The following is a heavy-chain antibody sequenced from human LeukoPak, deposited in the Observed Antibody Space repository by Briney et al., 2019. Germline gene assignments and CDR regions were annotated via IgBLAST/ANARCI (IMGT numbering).Heavy chain of an antibody. D-gene: IGHD3-3*01. Sequence: GWSLRLSCVASGFSFSLYAMTWVGQAPGKGLEWVSLISGTGFNKHYADSVKGRFTISRDNSKNTLYLQVNSLRADNTAVYYWAKTRSQRSGYYAYVDEWGQGTLVTVSS. CDR3: AKTRSQRSGYYAYVDE. V-gene: IGHV3-23*01. J-gene: IGHJ4*02. CDR1: GFSFSLYA. CDR2: ISGTGFNK.